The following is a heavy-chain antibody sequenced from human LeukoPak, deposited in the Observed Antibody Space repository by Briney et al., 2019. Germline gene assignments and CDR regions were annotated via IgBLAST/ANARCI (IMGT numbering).Heavy chain of an antibody. Sequence: ASVKVSCKASGYTFTSYGISWVRQAPGQGLEWMGWISAYNGNTNYAQKLQGRVTMTTDTSTSTAYMELRSLRSDDTAVYYCARDLKTTVTPYYYYGMNVWGQGTTVTVSS. CDR1: GYTFTSYG. V-gene: IGHV1-18*01. CDR2: ISAYNGNT. CDR3: ARDLKTTVTPYYYYGMNV. D-gene: IGHD4-11*01. J-gene: IGHJ6*02.